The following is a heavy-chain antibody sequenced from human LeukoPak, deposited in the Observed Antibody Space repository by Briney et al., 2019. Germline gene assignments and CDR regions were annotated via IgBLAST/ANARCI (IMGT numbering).Heavy chain of an antibody. CDR2: INLNSGGT. V-gene: IGHV1-2*06. J-gene: IGHJ4*02. CDR1: GYTFNGYY. Sequence: GASVKVSYKASGYTFNGYYMLWVRQAPGPGHKPMGRINLNSGGTYHAQNLQGRVTMTRDTSISTAYVELSRLTSDDTAVYYCARDLASTSNWEFDYWGQGTLVTVSS. D-gene: IGHD1-26*01. CDR3: ARDLASTSNWEFDY.